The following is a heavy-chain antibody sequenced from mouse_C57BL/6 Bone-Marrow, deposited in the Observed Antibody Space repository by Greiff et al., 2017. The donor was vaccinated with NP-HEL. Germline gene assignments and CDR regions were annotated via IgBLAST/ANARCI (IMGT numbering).Heavy chain of an antibody. D-gene: IGHD2-3*01. J-gene: IGHJ4*01. CDR2: IYPGNSDT. CDR3: TLGWLLPYYYAMDY. V-gene: IGHV1-5*01. Sequence: DVQLQESGTVLARPGASVKMSCKTSGYTFTSYWMHWVKQRPGQGLEWIGAIYPGNSDTSYNQKFKGKAKLTAVTSASTAYMELSSLTNEDSAVYYCTLGWLLPYYYAMDYWGQGTSVTVSS. CDR1: GYTFTSYW.